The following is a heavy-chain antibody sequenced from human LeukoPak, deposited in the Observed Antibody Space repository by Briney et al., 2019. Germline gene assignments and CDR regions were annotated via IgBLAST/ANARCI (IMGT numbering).Heavy chain of an antibody. V-gene: IGHV1-18*01. D-gene: IGHD1-26*01. CDR2: ISAYNGNT. CDR1: GYTFTGYG. CDR3: ARLFGELLAYYYYGMDV. J-gene: IGHJ6*02. Sequence: ASVKVSCKASGYTFTGYGISWVRQAPGQGLEWMGWISAYNGNTNYAQKLQGRVTMTTDTSTSTAYMELRSLRSDDTAVYYCARLFGELLAYYYYGMDVWGQGTTVTVSS.